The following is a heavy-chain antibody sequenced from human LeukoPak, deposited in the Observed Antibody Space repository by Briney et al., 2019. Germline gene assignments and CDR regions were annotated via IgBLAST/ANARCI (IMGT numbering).Heavy chain of an antibody. CDR1: GGSFSGYY. D-gene: IGHD5-12*01. CDR3: ARKAVDIVATGDFDY. J-gene: IGHJ4*02. V-gene: IGHV4-34*01. Sequence: SETLSLTCAVYGGSFSGYYWSWIRQPPGKGLEWIGEINHSGSTNYNPSLKSRVTISVDTSKNQFSLKLSSVTAADTAVYYCARKAVDIVATGDFDYWGQGTLVTVSS. CDR2: INHSGST.